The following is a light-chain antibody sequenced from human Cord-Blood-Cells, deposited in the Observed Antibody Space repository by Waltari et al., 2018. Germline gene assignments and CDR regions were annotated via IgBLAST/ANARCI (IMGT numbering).Light chain of an antibody. Sequence: DIQMTQSPSTLSASVGDRVTITCRASQSISSWLAWDQQKTGKAPKLLIYKASSLESGVPSKFSGSGSGTEFTLPISSLQPDDFATYYCQQGWTFGQGTKVEIK. CDR3: QQGWT. V-gene: IGKV1-5*03. CDR1: QSISSW. J-gene: IGKJ1*01. CDR2: KAS.